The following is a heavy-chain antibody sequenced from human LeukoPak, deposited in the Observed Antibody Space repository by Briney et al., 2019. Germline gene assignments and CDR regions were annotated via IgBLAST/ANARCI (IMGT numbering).Heavy chain of an antibody. J-gene: IGHJ4*02. D-gene: IGHD6-13*01. CDR2: INSGDNII. CDR1: GFTFSTYS. CDR3: ARGFRSSWYGFWDS. Sequence: GGSLRLSCAASGFTFSTYSLNWVRQAPGKGLEWISYINSGDNIIYYADSVKGRFTISRDNASLYLQMNSLRAEDTAVYYCARGFRSSWYGFWDSWGQGTLVIVSS. V-gene: IGHV3-48*04.